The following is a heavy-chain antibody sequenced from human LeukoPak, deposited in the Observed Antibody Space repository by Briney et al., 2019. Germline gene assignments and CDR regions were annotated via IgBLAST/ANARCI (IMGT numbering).Heavy chain of an antibody. CDR3: ATTGTPLRYFDWLLGGFDP. CDR1: GYTLTELS. CDR2: FDPKDGET. J-gene: IGHJ5*02. V-gene: IGHV1-24*01. Sequence: ASVKVSCKVSGYTLTELSMHWVRQAPGKGLEGMGGFDPKDGETIYAQKFQGRVTMTEDTSTDTAYMELSSLRSEDTAVYYCATTGTPLRYFDWLLGGFDPWGQGTLVTVSS. D-gene: IGHD3-9*01.